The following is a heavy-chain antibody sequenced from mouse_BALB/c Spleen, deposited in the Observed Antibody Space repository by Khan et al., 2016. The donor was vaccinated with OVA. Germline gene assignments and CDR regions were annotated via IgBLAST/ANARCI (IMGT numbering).Heavy chain of an antibody. D-gene: IGHD1-1*01. CDR1: GYSITSDYG. CDR3: ARKGRIKY. V-gene: IGHV3-2*02. J-gene: IGHJ2*01. Sequence: VQLKESGPGLVKPSQSLSLTCTVTGYSITSDYGWNLIRQLPGNKLEWMGYISYSGSTNYNPSLKSRISITRDTSKNPFFMQLNSLTTEETAAYYYARKGRIKYWGQGTTLTVSS. CDR2: ISYSGST.